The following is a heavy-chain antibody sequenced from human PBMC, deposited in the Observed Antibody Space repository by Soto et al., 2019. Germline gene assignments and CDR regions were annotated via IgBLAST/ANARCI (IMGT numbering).Heavy chain of an antibody. CDR2: INAGNGNT. Sequence: QVQLVQSGAEEKKPGASVKVSCKASGYTFTSYTMHWVRQAPGQRLEWMGWINAGNGNTKYSQKFQGRVTITRDTSARTVYMELSSLRSEDTAVYYFARVSGWYVLDYWGQGALVTVSS. V-gene: IGHV1-3*05. D-gene: IGHD6-19*01. CDR3: ARVSGWYVLDY. CDR1: GYTFTSYT. J-gene: IGHJ4*02.